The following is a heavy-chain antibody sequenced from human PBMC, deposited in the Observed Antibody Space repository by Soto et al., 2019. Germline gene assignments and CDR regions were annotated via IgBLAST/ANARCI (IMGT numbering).Heavy chain of an antibody. Sequence: ASVKVSCKASGYTFTAHYVHWVRQAPGQGLEWMGWINPYSGDTNYAQKFQGRVTMTRDTSINTVYMELTRLTYDDTAVYFCARDRRGSGTYDAKDVWGQGTTVTVSS. J-gene: IGHJ6*02. V-gene: IGHV1-2*02. CDR3: ARDRRGSGTYDAKDV. CDR2: INPYSGDT. D-gene: IGHD3-10*01. CDR1: GYTFTAHY.